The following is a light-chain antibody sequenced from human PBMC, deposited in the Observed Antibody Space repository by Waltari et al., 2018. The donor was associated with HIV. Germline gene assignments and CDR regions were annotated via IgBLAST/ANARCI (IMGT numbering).Light chain of an antibody. CDR1: LGTVAATYY. CDR2: GGT. CDR3: LLYYYKSYM. Sequence: VLQVSSMPVSPRGTVPLTCFLALGTVAATYYVNWFHQRPGQVPRTVIYGGTRRHSRTSDRVSASRVGDKATLTLSNVLPEDEGHYYCLLYYYKSYMFGEGTRLTVL. V-gene: IGLV7-43*01. J-gene: IGLJ3*02.